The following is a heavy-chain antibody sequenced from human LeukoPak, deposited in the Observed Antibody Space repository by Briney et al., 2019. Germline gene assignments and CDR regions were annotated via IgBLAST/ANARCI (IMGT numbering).Heavy chain of an antibody. CDR2: ITSNGGST. CDR1: GFTFSSYA. D-gene: IGHD3-10*01. Sequence: GGSLRLSCSAVGFTFSSYAMYWVRQAPGKGLECVSAITSNGGSTYYADSVKGRFTVSRDNSKNTLYFQMSSLRAEDTAVYYCVKGSGSCYCGSGSSLFDPWGQGTLVTVSS. CDR3: VKGSGSCYCGSGSSLFDP. J-gene: IGHJ5*02. V-gene: IGHV3-64D*06.